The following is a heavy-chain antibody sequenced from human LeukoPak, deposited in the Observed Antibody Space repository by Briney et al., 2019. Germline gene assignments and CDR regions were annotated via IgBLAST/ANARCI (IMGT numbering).Heavy chain of an antibody. CDR3: ARTSGSYWYFDL. D-gene: IGHD1-26*01. J-gene: IGHJ2*01. Sequence: PGGSLRLSCAASGFTFSSYDMHWVRQAPGKGLEWVAVIWFDGSNKYYADSVKGRFTISRDNSKNTLYLQMNSLRAEDTAVYYCARTSGSYWYFDLWGRGTLVTVSS. V-gene: IGHV3-33*01. CDR1: GFTFSSYD. CDR2: IWFDGSNK.